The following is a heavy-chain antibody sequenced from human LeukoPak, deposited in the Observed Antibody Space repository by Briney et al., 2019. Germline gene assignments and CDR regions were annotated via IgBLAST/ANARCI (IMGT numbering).Heavy chain of an antibody. CDR1: GFTFNNYA. D-gene: IGHD4-11*01. CDR3: ANPPTATSFDY. CDR2: ISGSGGNT. Sequence: PGGSLRLSCAASGFTFNNYAMNWVRQAPGKGLEWVSSISGSGGNTYYADSVKGRFTISRDNSKNTLYLQMNSLRAEDTAVYHCANPPTATSFDYWGQGTLVTVSS. J-gene: IGHJ4*02. V-gene: IGHV3-23*01.